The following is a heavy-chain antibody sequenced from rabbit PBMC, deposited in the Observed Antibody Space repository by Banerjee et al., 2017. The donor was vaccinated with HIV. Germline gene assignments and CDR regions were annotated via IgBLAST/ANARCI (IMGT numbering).Heavy chain of an antibody. Sequence: QEQLVESGGDLVKPGESRKLSCTAPGFTLSRYYICWVRQAPGKGLEWIGCIYTGTGNTHYASWAKGRFTISKTSSTTVTLEMTSLTAADTATNFCARGSGDVGYGYNLWGPGTLVTVS. CDR1: GFTLSRYY. D-gene: IGHD6-1*01. V-gene: IGHV1S45*01. CDR2: IYTGTGNT. J-gene: IGHJ4*01. CDR3: ARGSGDVGYGYNL.